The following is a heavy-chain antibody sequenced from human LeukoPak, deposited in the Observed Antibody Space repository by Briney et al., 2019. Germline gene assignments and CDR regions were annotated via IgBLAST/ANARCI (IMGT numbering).Heavy chain of an antibody. Sequence: SETLSLTCTVSGDSISSYYWSWIRQPPGKGLEWIGYISYSGSTNCNPSLKSRVTISVDTSKNQFSLKLSSVTAADTAVYYCAASRRAYETTVTTWSSIYFDHWGQGTLVTVSS. CDR2: ISYSGST. V-gene: IGHV4-59*12. CDR1: GDSISSYY. CDR3: AASRRAYETTVTTWSSIYFDH. J-gene: IGHJ4*02. D-gene: IGHD4-17*01.